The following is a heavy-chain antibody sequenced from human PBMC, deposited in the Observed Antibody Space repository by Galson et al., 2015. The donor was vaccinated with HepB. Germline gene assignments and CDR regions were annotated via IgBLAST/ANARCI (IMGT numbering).Heavy chain of an antibody. V-gene: IGHV3-73*01. J-gene: IGHJ5*02. D-gene: IGHD2-15*01. CDR3: TRHTQGYCSGGSCERWFDP. CDR1: GFIFSGAA. CDR2: IRSKLNSYET. Sequence: SLRLSCAASGFIFSGAAMHWVRQASGKGLEWVGRIRSKLNSYETAYSASVKGRFTISREDSKSTAHLQMNSLKTEDTAIYYCTRHTQGYCSGGSCERWFDPWGQGTLVTVSS.